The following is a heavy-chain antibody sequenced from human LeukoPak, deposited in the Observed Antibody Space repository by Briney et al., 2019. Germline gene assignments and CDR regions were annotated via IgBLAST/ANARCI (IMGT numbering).Heavy chain of an antibody. D-gene: IGHD2-15*01. CDR3: ARELPSRY. Sequence: GSLRLSCAASGFTVSSNYMSWVRQAPGKGLEWVSVIYSGGSTCYADSVKGRFTISRDSSKNTLYLQMNSLRAEDTAVYYCARELPSRYWGQGTLVTVSS. J-gene: IGHJ4*02. CDR2: IYSGGST. V-gene: IGHV3-66*01. CDR1: GFTVSSNY.